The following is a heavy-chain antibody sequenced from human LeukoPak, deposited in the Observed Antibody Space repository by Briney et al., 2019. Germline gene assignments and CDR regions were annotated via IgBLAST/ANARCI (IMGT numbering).Heavy chain of an antibody. V-gene: IGHV1-69*04. CDR1: GGTFSSYA. Sequence: ASVKVSCKASGGTFSSYAISWVRQAPGQGLEWMGRIIPIFDIANYAQKFQGRVTITADKSTSTAYMELSSLRSEDTAVYYCAREAYSNYRDNWFDPWGQGTLVTVSS. J-gene: IGHJ5*02. D-gene: IGHD4-11*01. CDR3: AREAYSNYRDNWFDP. CDR2: IIPIFDIA.